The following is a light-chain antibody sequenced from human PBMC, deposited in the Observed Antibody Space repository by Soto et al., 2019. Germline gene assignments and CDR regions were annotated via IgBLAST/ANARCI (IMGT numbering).Light chain of an antibody. CDR3: CSYPGGHTWV. Sequence: QSALTQPRSVSGSPGQSVTISCTGTNGDIANYNFVSWYQQHPGKAPKVMIYDVSKRPSGVPDRFSGSKSGNTASLTISGLQAEDEADYYCCSYPGGHTWVFGGGTKLTVL. V-gene: IGLV2-11*01. CDR1: NGDIANYNF. J-gene: IGLJ3*02. CDR2: DVS.